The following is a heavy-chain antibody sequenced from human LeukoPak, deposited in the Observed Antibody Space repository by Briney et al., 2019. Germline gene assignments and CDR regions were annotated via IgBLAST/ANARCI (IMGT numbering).Heavy chain of an antibody. CDR3: ARQFDSSSWYD. J-gene: IGHJ4*02. D-gene: IGHD6-13*01. V-gene: IGHV4-30-2*01. Sequence: SETLSLTCSVSGASISSDDYYWNWIRQPPGKGLEWIGYIFPSGTTSYTPSLKSRVTISVDKSRTQFSLRLNSVTAADTAVYYCARQFDSSSWYDWGQGTLVTVSS. CDR1: GASISSDDYY. CDR2: IFPSGTT.